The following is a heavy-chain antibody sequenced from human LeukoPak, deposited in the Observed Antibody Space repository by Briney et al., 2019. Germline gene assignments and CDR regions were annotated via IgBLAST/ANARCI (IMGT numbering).Heavy chain of an antibody. V-gene: IGHV3-23*01. Sequence: GGSLRLSCAASGFTFSSYAMSWVRQAPGKGLEWVSAIIGSGGSTYYADSVKGRFTISRDNSKNTLYLQMNSLRAEDTAVYYCAKEGAYIVVVPAATTFDIWGQGTMVTVSS. J-gene: IGHJ3*02. CDR1: GFTFSSYA. CDR2: IIGSGGST. CDR3: AKEGAYIVVVPAATTFDI. D-gene: IGHD2-2*01.